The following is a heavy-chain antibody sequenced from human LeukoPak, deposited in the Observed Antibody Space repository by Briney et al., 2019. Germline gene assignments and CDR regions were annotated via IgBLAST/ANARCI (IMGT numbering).Heavy chain of an antibody. J-gene: IGHJ6*01. CDR2: TYYRSKWFH. Sequence: SQTLSLTCAISGDSVSGNNAAWNWSPQSPSRGLEWLGRTYYRSKWFHEYALSVRSRIIINPDTSKNQFSLQLNSVTPEDTAIYYCSRGLSAAGVYYGMDVWGQGATVSVSS. CDR1: GDSVSGNNAA. V-gene: IGHV6-1*01. D-gene: IGHD6-13*01. CDR3: SRGLSAAGVYYGMDV.